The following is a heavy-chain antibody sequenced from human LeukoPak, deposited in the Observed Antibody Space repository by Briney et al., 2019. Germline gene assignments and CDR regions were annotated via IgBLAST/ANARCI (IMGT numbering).Heavy chain of an antibody. D-gene: IGHD5-12*01. J-gene: IGHJ4*02. V-gene: IGHV4-61*01. CDR1: GGSVSSGSSY. CDR3: AGDSYDAATGY. Sequence: SETLSLTCTVSGGSVSSGSSYWSWVRQPPGGGLEWFRYIYYRGITNYNPSLKSRVPITVDTAKTESSLKLSTGTAAAAAVYYCAGDSYDAATGYWGQGTLVTVSS. CDR2: IYYRGIT.